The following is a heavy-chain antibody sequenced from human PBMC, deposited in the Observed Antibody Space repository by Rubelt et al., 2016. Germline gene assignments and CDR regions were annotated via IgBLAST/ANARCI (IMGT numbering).Heavy chain of an antibody. V-gene: IGHV1-3*01. CDR3: ARMRGPYSSSGGEFDP. D-gene: IGHD6-13*01. J-gene: IGHJ5*02. Sequence: QVQLVQSGAEVKKPGASVKVSCKASGYTFTSYAMHWVRQAPGQRLEWMGWINAGNGNTKYSQKFQGRVSLTRDPTASTAYMELSSLRSEDTAVYYCARMRGPYSSSGGEFDPWGQGTLVTVSS. CDR1: GYTFTSYA. CDR2: INAGNGNT.